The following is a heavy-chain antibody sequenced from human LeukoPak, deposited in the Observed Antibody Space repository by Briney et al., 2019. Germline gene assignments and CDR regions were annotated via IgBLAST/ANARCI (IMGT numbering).Heavy chain of an antibody. D-gene: IGHD3-22*01. CDR2: IKRDGSDK. V-gene: IGHV3-7*01. CDR1: GFTFTAYS. Sequence: TGGSLRLSCAASGFTFTAYSMTWVRQAPGKGLEWVANIKRDGSDKYYVDSVKGRFTISRDNAKNSLYLEMISLRVEDTPVYYCTRHPYDRGGYGAFDLWGLGTTITVSS. J-gene: IGHJ3*01. CDR3: TRHPYDRGGYGAFDL.